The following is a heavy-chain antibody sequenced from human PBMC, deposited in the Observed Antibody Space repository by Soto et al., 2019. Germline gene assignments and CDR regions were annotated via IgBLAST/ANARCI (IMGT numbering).Heavy chain of an antibody. CDR3: VRDPAGITDFDY. J-gene: IGHJ4*02. Sequence: PGGSLRLSCAASGFTFSTYGMTWVRQAPGKGLEWVSYISESGSSIYYADSVKGRFTISRDNAKNSLYLQMSSLRDEDTAVYFCVRDPAGITDFDYWGQGTQVTVSS. CDR1: GFTFSTYG. V-gene: IGHV3-48*02. D-gene: IGHD1-20*01. CDR2: ISESGSSI.